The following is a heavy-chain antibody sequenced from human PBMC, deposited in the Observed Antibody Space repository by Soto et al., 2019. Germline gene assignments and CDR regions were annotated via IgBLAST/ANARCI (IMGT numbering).Heavy chain of an antibody. CDR1: GFTFSIYD. D-gene: IGHD2-15*01. CDR2: IRTAGET. V-gene: IGHV3-13*01. J-gene: IGHJ5*02. Sequence: GGFLRFSCAASGFTFSIYDMHWVRQPAGKGLEWVSTIRTAGETYYVVAVKGRFTISRENAKNSLYLQMNGLRAADTAVYYCARASEGGFDPWRQGDLVT. CDR3: ARASEGGFDP.